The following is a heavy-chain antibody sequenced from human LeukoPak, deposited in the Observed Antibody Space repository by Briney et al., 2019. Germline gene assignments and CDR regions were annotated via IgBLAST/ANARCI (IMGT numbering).Heavy chain of an antibody. CDR3: AKGAYFSGSYGFAFDY. D-gene: IGHD3-10*01. V-gene: IGHV3-23*01. J-gene: IGHJ4*02. CDR2: ISGGGGST. CDR1: GLTFGSYP. Sequence: GGSLRLSCAASGLTFGSYPMTWVRQAPGKWLEWVSAISGGGGSTHYADSVKGRFTISRDNSKNTLYLQMNSLRAEDTAVYFCAKGAYFSGSYGFAFDYWGQGTLVTVSS.